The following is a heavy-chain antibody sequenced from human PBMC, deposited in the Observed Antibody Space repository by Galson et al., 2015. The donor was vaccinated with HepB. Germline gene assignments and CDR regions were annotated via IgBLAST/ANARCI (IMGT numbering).Heavy chain of an antibody. CDR2: IIPILGIA. V-gene: IGHV1-69*04. Sequence: SVKVSCKASGGTFSSYTISWVRQAPGQGLEWMGRIIPILGIANYAQKFQGRVTITADKSTSTAYMELSSLRSEDTAVYYCARDRNWENSYGYRTARRTYYFDYWGQGSLVTVSS. CDR1: GGTFSSYT. CDR3: ARDRNWENSYGYRTARRTYYFDY. D-gene: IGHD5-18*01. J-gene: IGHJ4*02.